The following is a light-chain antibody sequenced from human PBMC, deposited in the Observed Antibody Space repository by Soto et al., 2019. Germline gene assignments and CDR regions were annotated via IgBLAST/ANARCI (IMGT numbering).Light chain of an antibody. CDR2: KAS. J-gene: IGKJ1*01. Sequence: DIQLSQSPSFLCASVGDRVTITCRASQGIRNFLAWYQQKLGKAPKLLIYKASTLKSGVPSRFSGSGSGTEFTLTISSLQPDDFATYYCQHYNSYSEAFGQGTKV. CDR1: QGIRNF. CDR3: QHYNSYSEA. V-gene: IGKV1-5*03.